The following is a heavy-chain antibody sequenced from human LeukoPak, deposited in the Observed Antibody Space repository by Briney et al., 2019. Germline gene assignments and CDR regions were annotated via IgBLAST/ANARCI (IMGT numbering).Heavy chain of an antibody. CDR2: IYPGDSDT. CDR1: GYSFTSYW. J-gene: IGHJ3*02. Sequence: GESLKISCKGSGYSFTSYWIGWVRQMPGKGLEWMGIIYPGDSDTRYSPSFQGQVTISADKSISTAYLQWSSLKASDTAMYYCAKEGHSGYDLGLYDAFDIWGQGTMVTVSS. V-gene: IGHV5-51*01. D-gene: IGHD5-12*01. CDR3: AKEGHSGYDLGLYDAFDI.